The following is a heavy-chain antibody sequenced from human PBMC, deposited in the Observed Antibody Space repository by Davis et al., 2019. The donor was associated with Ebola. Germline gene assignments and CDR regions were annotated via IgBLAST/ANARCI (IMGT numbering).Heavy chain of an antibody. D-gene: IGHD4-17*01. CDR1: GFTVSSNY. CDR3: ARGRKHDYGDPLAY. V-gene: IGHV3-53*04. J-gene: IGHJ4*02. Sequence: PGGSLRLSCAASGFTVSSNYMNWVRQAPGKGLEWVSVIYSGGSTYYADSVKGRFTISRHNSKNTLYLQMNSLRAEDTAVYYCARGRKHDYGDPLAYGGQGTLVTVSS. CDR2: IYSGGST.